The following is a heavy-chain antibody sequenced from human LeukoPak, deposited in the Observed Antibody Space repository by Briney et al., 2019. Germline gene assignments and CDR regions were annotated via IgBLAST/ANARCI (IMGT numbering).Heavy chain of an antibody. J-gene: IGHJ4*02. CDR2: INAGNGNT. CDR3: ARALRAATASDY. V-gene: IGHV1-3*01. D-gene: IGHD6-25*01. CDR1: GYTFTSYA. Sequence: ASVKVSCKASGYTFTSYAMHWVRQAPGQRLEWMGWINAGNGNTKYSQKFQGRVTITRDTSASTAYMELSSLRSEDTAVYYCARALRAATASDYWGQGTLVTVSS.